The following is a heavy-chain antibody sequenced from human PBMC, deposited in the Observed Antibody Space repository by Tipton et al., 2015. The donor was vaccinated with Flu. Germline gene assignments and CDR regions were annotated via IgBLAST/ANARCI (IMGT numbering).Heavy chain of an antibody. J-gene: IGHJ6*02. CDR1: GDSIRREYY. CDR2: IYYSGST. D-gene: IGHD5-18*01. CDR3: ARGERYTSGLNTVYYYCYMDV. V-gene: IGHV4-59*01. Sequence: TLSLTCTISGDSIRREYYWSWIRQPPGKGLAWVGYIYYSGSTNYNPPLQSRVIISGDTSTNQISLKLSSVTAADTAVYYCARGERYTSGLNTVYYYCYMDVSGQGTTVTVSS.